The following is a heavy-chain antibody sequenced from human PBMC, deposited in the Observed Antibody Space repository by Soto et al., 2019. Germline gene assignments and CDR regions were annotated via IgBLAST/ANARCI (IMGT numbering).Heavy chain of an antibody. CDR3: ARGHIVYYDFWSGHDY. D-gene: IGHD3-3*01. J-gene: IGHJ4*02. Sequence: PSETLSLTXAVYGGSSSGYYWSWIRQPPGKGLEWIGEINHSGSTNYNPSLKSRVTISVDTSKSQFSLKLSSVTAADTAVYYCARGHIVYYDFWSGHDYWGQGTLVTVSS. CDR2: INHSGST. V-gene: IGHV4-34*01. CDR1: GGSSSGYY.